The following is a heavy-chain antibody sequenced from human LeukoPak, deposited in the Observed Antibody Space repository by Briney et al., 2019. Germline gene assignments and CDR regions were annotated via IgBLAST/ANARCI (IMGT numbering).Heavy chain of an antibody. CDR3: ARGRRSITMIVVVTHNWFDP. D-gene: IGHD3-22*01. Sequence: SETLSLTCTVSGGSISTTNYYWAWIRQPPGKGPEWIGSIYYSGTTYYNPSLKSRVTVSLDRLKNQFSLKLSSVTAADTAVYYCARGRRSITMIVVVTHNWFDPWGQGTLVTVSS. CDR1: GGSISTTNYY. J-gene: IGHJ5*02. CDR2: IYYSGTT. V-gene: IGHV4-39*07.